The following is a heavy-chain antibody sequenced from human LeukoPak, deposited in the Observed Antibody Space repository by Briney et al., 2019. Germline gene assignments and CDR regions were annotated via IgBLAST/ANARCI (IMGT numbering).Heavy chain of an antibody. CDR3: ARGGVVVPAAIPGRYYFDY. Sequence: PGGPLRLSCAASGFTFSSYSMNGVRQAPGKGLEWVSSISSSSSYIYYADSVKGRFTISRDNAKNSLYLQMNSLRAEDTAVYYCARGGVVVPAAIPGRYYFDYWGQGTLVTVSS. CDR2: ISSSSSYI. D-gene: IGHD2-2*02. CDR1: GFTFSSYS. V-gene: IGHV3-21*01. J-gene: IGHJ4*02.